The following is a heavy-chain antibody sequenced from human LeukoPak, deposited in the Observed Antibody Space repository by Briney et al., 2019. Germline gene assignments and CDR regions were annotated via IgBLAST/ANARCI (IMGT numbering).Heavy chain of an antibody. CDR1: GFTFSSYG. CDR3: ARWRTTVYGMDV. J-gene: IGHJ6*02. D-gene: IGHD4-11*01. CDR2: IWFDGSNK. Sequence: GGSLRLSCAASGFTFSSYGMHWVRQAPGKGLEWVAVIWFDGSNKYYVDSVKGRFTISRDNAKNSLYLQMNNLRAEDTAVYYCARWRTTVYGMDVWGQGTTVTVSS. V-gene: IGHV3-33*01.